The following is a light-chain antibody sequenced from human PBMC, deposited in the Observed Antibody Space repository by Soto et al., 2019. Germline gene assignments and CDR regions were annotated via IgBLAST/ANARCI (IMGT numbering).Light chain of an antibody. CDR1: SSDVGGYNY. V-gene: IGLV2-8*01. CDR2: EVS. Sequence: QSALTQPPSASGAPGQSVTISCTGTSSDVGGYNYVSWYQQHPAKAPKLMIYEVSKRPSGVPDRFSGSKSGNTASLTVSGRQAEDEADYYSSSYAGSNNWVFGGGTKLTVL. CDR3: SSYAGSNNWV. J-gene: IGLJ3*02.